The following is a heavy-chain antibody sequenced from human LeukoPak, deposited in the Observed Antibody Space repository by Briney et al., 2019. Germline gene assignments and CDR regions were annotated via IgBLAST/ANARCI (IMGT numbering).Heavy chain of an antibody. D-gene: IGHD3-22*01. CDR1: GYTFTTYY. CDR3: ARGSNYYYDSSADYPRY. V-gene: IGHV1-46*01. CDR2: INPSGGTT. J-gene: IGHJ4*02. Sequence: ASVKVSCKTSGYTFTTYYIHWVRQAPGQGLEWMGIINPSGGTTTYAQQFQGRVTMTRDTPTSTVYMELNTLRSEDTAVYYCARGSNYYYDSSADYPRYWGQGTLVTVSP.